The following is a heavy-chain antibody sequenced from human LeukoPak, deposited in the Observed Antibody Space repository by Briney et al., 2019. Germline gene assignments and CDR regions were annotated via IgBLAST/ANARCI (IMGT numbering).Heavy chain of an antibody. J-gene: IGHJ3*02. D-gene: IGHD4-23*01. CDR2: IYYSGST. CDR1: GGSISSYY. CDR3: ARDSATVVTYDAFDI. V-gene: IGHV4-59*01. Sequence: SETLSLTFTVPGGSISSYYWSWIRPPPGKGLEWIGYIYYSGSTNYNPSLKSRVTISVDTSKNQFSLKLSSVTAADTAVYYCARDSATVVTYDAFDIWGQGTMVTVSS.